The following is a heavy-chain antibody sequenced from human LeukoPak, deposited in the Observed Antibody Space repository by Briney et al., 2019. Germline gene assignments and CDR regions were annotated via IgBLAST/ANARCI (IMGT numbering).Heavy chain of an antibody. Sequence: PGGSLSLSCAASGFTFSDYYMSWIRPAPGRGLEWLSYISTTGSSTKYADSVKGRFTTSRDNAKNSMWLQVSSLRGEDTAIYYCARGSGAWSLNLWGQGTLVTVSS. CDR3: ARGSGAWSLNL. CDR1: GFTFSDYY. CDR2: ISTTGSST. V-gene: IGHV3-11*05. J-gene: IGHJ5*02. D-gene: IGHD2-21*02.